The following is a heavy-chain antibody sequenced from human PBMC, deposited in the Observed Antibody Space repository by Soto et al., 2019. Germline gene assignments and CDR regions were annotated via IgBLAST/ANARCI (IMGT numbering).Heavy chain of an antibody. D-gene: IGHD3-3*01. CDR1: GGTFSSYA. J-gene: IGHJ4*02. CDR2: IIPIFGTA. V-gene: IGHV1-69*01. Sequence: QVQLVQSGAEVKKPGSSVKVSCKASGGTFSSYAISWVRQAPGQGLEWMGGIIPIFGTANYAQKFQGRVTITADESTSTAYMELSSLRSEDTAVYYCARAPGVVIIPDPYYFDYWGQGTLVTVSS. CDR3: ARAPGVVIIPDPYYFDY.